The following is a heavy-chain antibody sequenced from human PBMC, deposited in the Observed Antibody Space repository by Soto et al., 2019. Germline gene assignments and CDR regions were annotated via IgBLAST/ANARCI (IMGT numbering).Heavy chain of an antibody. Sequence: EVQLVESGGGLVKPGGSLRLSCAASRFTLSSYSMNWVRQAPGKGLEWVSSISSSSSYIYYADSVKGRFTISRDNAKNSLYLQMNSLRAEDTAVYYCARVGGYYYYYMDVWGKGTTVTVSS. CDR3: ARVGGYYYYYMDV. J-gene: IGHJ6*03. CDR2: ISSSSSYI. D-gene: IGHD2-15*01. CDR1: RFTLSSYS. V-gene: IGHV3-21*01.